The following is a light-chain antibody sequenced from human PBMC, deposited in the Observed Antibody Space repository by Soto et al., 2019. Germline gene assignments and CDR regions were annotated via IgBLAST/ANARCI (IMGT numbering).Light chain of an antibody. CDR2: GAS. CDR1: QSVSSD. Sequence: EIVMTQSPATLSVSPGERATLSCRASQSVSSDLAWYQQKPGQAPRLLIYGASTRATGIPARFSGSGSGTEFTLTISSLQSGDFVIYYCQQYNNWPLTFGQETRLEIK. J-gene: IGKJ5*01. CDR3: QQYNNWPLT. V-gene: IGKV3-15*01.